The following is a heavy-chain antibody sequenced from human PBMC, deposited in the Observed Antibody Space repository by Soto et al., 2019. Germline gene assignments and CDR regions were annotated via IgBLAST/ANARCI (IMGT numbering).Heavy chain of an antibody. J-gene: IGHJ6*02. CDR3: ARAPIITIFGVPTGSYYYYGMDV. D-gene: IGHD3-3*01. Sequence: RASVKVSCKASGYTFTSYYMHWVRRAPGQGLEWMGIINPSGGSTSYAQKFQGRVTMTRDTSTSTVYMELSSLRSEDTAVYYCARAPIITIFGVPTGSYYYYGMDVWGQGTTVTVSS. CDR2: INPSGGST. CDR1: GYTFTSYY. V-gene: IGHV1-46*01.